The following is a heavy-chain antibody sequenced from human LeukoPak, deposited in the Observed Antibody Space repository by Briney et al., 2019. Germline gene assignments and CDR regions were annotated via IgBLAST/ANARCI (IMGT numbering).Heavy chain of an antibody. CDR2: INPNSSDT. Sequence: GASVKVSCKASGYTFTAYYLHWVRQAPGQGLEWMGWINPNSSDTNYAQKFQGRVTMTRDTSITTAYMELSRLTSDDTAIYYCARDRMGDCATTSCYLAYWGQGTLVTVSS. V-gene: IGHV1-2*02. J-gene: IGHJ4*02. CDR1: GYTFTAYY. D-gene: IGHD2-2*01. CDR3: ARDRMGDCATTSCYLAY.